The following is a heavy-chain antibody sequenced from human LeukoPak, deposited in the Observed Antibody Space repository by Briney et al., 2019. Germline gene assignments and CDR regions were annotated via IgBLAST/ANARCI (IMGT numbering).Heavy chain of an antibody. V-gene: IGHV3-33*08. J-gene: IGHJ4*02. CDR2: IWYDGSNK. D-gene: IGHD2-15*01. Sequence: GGSLRLSCAASGFTFSSYAMHWVRQAPGKGLEWVAVIWYDGSNKYYADSVKGRFTISRDNSKNTLYLQMNSLRAEDTAVYYCARELPPVVTYYFDYWGQGTLVTVSS. CDR1: GFTFSSYA. CDR3: ARELPPVVTYYFDY.